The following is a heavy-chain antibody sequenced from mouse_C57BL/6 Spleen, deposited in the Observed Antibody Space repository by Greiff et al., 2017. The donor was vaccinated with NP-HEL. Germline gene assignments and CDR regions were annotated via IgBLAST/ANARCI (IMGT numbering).Heavy chain of an antibody. V-gene: IGHV1-53*01. J-gene: IGHJ4*01. CDR3: AREDGSKGYAMDY. CDR2: INPSNGDT. Sequence: QVQLKQPGTELVKPGASVKLSCKASGYTFTSYWMHWVKQRPGQGLEWIGNINPSNGDTNYNEKFKSKATLTVDKSSSTAYMQLSSLTSEDSAVYYCAREDGSKGYAMDYWGQGTSVTVSS. D-gene: IGHD2-3*01. CDR1: GYTFTSYW.